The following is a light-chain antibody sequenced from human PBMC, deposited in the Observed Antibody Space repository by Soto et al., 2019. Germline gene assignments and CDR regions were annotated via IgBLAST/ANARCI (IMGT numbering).Light chain of an antibody. Sequence: ERATLSCRASQSVSSNLAWYQQKPGQAPRLLIYGASTRATGIPARFSGSGSGTEFTLTISSLQSEDFAVYYCQQYNNWLPLTFGGGTKVDIK. J-gene: IGKJ4*01. CDR3: QQYNNWLPLT. V-gene: IGKV3-15*01. CDR1: QSVSSN. CDR2: GAS.